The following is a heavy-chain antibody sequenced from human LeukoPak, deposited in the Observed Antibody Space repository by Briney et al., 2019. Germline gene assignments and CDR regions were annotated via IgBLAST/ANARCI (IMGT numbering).Heavy chain of an antibody. Sequence: GGSLRLSCAASGSTFSSYWMHWVRQAPGKGLVWVSRINSDGSSTSYADSVKGRFTISRDNAKNTLYLQMNSLRAEDTAVYYCASLRYFDWITFDYWGQGTLVTVSS. CDR1: GSTFSSYW. V-gene: IGHV3-74*01. J-gene: IGHJ4*02. CDR3: ASLRYFDWITFDY. CDR2: INSDGSST. D-gene: IGHD3-9*01.